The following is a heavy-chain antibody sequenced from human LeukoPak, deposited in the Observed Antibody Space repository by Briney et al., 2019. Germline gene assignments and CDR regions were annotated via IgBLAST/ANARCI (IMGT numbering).Heavy chain of an antibody. V-gene: IGHV1-2*02. CDR2: INPNSGGT. CDR3: ARDWNCGGDCYST. CDR1: GYTFTGYY. D-gene: IGHD2-21*02. Sequence: ASVKVSCKASGYTFTGYYMHWVRQAPGQGLEWMGWINPNSGGTNYAQKFQGRVTMTRDTSISTAYMELSSLRSDDTAVYYCARDWNCGGDCYSTWGQGTLVTVSS. J-gene: IGHJ4*02.